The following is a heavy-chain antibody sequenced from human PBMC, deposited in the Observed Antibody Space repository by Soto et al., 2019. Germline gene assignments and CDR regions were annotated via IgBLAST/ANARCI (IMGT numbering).Heavy chain of an antibody. V-gene: IGHV4-4*02. J-gene: IGHJ4*02. CDR2: IYHSGST. CDR1: GGSISSSNL. Sequence: PLETLSLTCAVSGGSISSSNLWSWVRQPPGKGLEWIGEIYHSGSTNYNPSLKSRVTISVDKSKNQFSLKLSSVTAADTAVYYCARDGTAAGTSYYFDYWGQGTLVTVSS. D-gene: IGHD6-13*01. CDR3: ARDGTAAGTSYYFDY.